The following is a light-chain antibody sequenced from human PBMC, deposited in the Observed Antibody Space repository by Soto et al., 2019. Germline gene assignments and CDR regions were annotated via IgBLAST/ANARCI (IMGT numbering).Light chain of an antibody. V-gene: IGKV1-9*01. CDR2: AAS. Sequence: DIQLTQSPSFLSASVGDRVTITCRASQGISSHLAWYQQKAGKAPKLLIYAASTLQSGVPSRFSGTGSGTEFTLIISSLQPEDFATYYGQQLNSYPLTFGQGTKVEIK. CDR3: QQLNSYPLT. J-gene: IGKJ1*01. CDR1: QGISSH.